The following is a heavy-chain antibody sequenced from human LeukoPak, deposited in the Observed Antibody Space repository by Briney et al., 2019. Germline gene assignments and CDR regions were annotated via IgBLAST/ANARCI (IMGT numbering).Heavy chain of an antibody. D-gene: IGHD2-15*01. CDR2: INHSGST. Sequence: ASETLSLTCAVYGGSFSGYYWSWIRQPPGKGLEWIGEINHSGSTNYNPSFKSRVTISVDTSKNQFSLKLSSVTAADTAVYYCARGWAVVAAPFDYWGQGTLVTVSS. J-gene: IGHJ4*02. CDR3: ARGWAVVAAPFDY. CDR1: GGSFSGYY. V-gene: IGHV4-34*01.